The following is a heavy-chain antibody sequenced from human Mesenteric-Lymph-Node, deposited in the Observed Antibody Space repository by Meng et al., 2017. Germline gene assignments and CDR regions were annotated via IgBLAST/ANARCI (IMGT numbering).Heavy chain of an antibody. CDR3: ARGHRAEF. V-gene: IGHV3-7*04. CDR2: IKQDGSEK. CDR1: GFTFSSYS. J-gene: IGHJ4*02. D-gene: IGHD3-10*01. Sequence: GESLKISCAASGFTFSSYSMSWVRQAPGKGLEWVAKIKQDGSEKYYVDSVMGRFTISRDNAKNSLFLQMNSLRAEDTAVYYCARGHRAEFWGQGTLVTVSS.